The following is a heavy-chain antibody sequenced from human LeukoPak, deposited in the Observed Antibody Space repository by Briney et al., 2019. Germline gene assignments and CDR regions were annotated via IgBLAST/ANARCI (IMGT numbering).Heavy chain of an antibody. CDR3: VKEGAAGIAVAGTFDY. CDR1: GFTFSSYA. J-gene: IGHJ4*02. V-gene: IGHV3-64D*06. D-gene: IGHD6-19*01. Sequence: ASGFTFSSYAMHWVRQAPGKGLEYVSAISSNGGSTYYADSVKGRFTISRDNSKNTLYLQMSSLRAEDTAVYYCVKEGAAGIAVAGTFDYWGQGTLVTVSS. CDR2: ISSNGGST.